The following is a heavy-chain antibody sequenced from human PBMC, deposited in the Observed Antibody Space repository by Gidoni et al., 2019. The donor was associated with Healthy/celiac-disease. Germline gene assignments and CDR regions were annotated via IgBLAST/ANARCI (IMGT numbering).Heavy chain of an antibody. CDR1: GGSISSGDYY. Sequence: QVQLQESGPGLVKPSQTLSLTCTVSGGSISSGDYYWSWIRQPPGKGLEWIGYIYYRGSTYSTPSLKSRVTISVDTSKNLFSLKLSSVTAADTAVYYCARDAGDYLPDYWGQGTLVTVSS. J-gene: IGHJ4*02. D-gene: IGHD4-17*01. V-gene: IGHV4-30-4*01. CDR3: ARDAGDYLPDY. CDR2: IYYRGST.